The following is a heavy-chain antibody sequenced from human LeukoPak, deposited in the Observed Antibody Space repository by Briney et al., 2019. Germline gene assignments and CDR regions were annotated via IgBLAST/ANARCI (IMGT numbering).Heavy chain of an antibody. CDR2: ISHIGRT. Sequence: SETLSLTCAVSGDSFSNHYWTWVRQSPGTGLEWIGYISHIGRTNYNPSLKSRVTISLHTPTHQFSLKLRSVTAADTAVYYCARDLVTVTKGFDIWGQGTMVSVSS. CDR1: GDSFSNHY. V-gene: IGHV4-59*11. J-gene: IGHJ3*02. D-gene: IGHD4-17*01. CDR3: ARDLVTVTKGFDI.